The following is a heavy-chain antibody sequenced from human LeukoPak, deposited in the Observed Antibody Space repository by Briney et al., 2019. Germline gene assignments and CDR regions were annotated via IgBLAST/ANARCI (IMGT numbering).Heavy chain of an antibody. J-gene: IGHJ5*02. CDR1: GFTFSSYE. D-gene: IGHD4-17*01. CDR3: ARTMTTEGFDP. V-gene: IGHV3-48*03. CDR2: ISSSGSTI. Sequence: GGSLRLSCAASGFTFSSYEMNWVRLAPGKGLEWVSYISSSGSTIYYADSVKGRFTISRDNAKNSLYLQMNSLRAEDTAVYYCARTMTTEGFDPWGQGTLVTVSS.